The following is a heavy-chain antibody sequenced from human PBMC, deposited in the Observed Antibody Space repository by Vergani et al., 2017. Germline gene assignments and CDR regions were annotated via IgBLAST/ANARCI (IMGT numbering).Heavy chain of an antibody. CDR1: GFTFNQYG. V-gene: IGHV3-33*01. J-gene: IGHJ5*02. Sequence: QVQLVESGGGVVQPGRSLRLSCAAFGFTFNQYGRHWVRQAPGKGLGWGAVTWYDGNNKQYADSVKGRFTISRDNSKSTMYLQMNSLRDEDTGVYYCARDLRLLYNRFDPWGQGTLVTVS. CDR2: TWYDGNNK. D-gene: IGHD1-14*01. CDR3: ARDLRLLYNRFDP.